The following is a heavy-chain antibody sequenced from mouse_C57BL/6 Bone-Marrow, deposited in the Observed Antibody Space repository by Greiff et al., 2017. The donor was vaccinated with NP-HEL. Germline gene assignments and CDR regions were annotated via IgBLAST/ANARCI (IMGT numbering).Heavy chain of an antibody. D-gene: IGHD1-1*01. V-gene: IGHV3-8*01. Sequence: DVKLQESGPGLAKPSQTLSLTCSVTGYSITSDYWNWIRKFPGNKLEYMGYISYSGSTYYNPSLKSRISITRDTSKNQYYLQLNAVTTEDTATYYCARRHYYGSSYWYFDVWGTGTTVTVSS. CDR3: ARRHYYGSSYWYFDV. CDR1: GYSITSDY. CDR2: ISYSGST. J-gene: IGHJ1*03.